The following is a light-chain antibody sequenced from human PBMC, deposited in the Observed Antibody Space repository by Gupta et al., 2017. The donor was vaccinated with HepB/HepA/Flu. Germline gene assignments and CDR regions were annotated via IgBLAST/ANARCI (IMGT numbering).Light chain of an antibody. Sequence: QSALTQPASVSGSLGQSITISCTGTNRDVGGHNYVSWYQHHPGQDPKLIIYDVNDRPSGVANRFSGSKSGNTASLTISGLRAEDEADYYCSSYIYSNTLSSIFGTGTKVPVL. CDR3: SSYIYSNTLSSI. CDR2: DVN. J-gene: IGLJ1*01. CDR1: NRDVGGHNY. V-gene: IGLV2-14*03.